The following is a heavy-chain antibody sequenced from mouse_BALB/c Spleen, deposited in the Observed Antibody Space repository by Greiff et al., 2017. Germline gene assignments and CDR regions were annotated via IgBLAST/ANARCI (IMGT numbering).Heavy chain of an antibody. J-gene: IGHJ3*01. D-gene: IGHD2-2*01. CDR2: ISYSGST. Sequence: EVKLMESGPGLVKPSQSLSLTCTVTGYSITSDYAWYWIRQSPGNKLEWMGYISYSGSTSYNPSLKSRISITRDTSKNQFFLQLNSVTTEDTATYYCANMVTTREFAYWGQGTLVTVSA. V-gene: IGHV3-2*02. CDR1: GYSITSDYA. CDR3: ANMVTTREFAY.